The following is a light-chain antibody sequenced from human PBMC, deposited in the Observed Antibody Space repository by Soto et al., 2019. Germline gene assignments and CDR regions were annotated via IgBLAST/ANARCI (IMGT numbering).Light chain of an antibody. J-gene: IGLJ2*01. V-gene: IGLV2-14*01. CDR2: DVS. CDR1: SRDVGGYNY. Sequence: QSVLTQPASVSGSPGQSITISCTGSSRDVGGYNYVSWYQQHPDKAPKLIIYDVSGRPSGVSDRLSGSKSGYTASLTISGLQGEVEADYYCNSYTSSSTLVFGGGTKLTVL. CDR3: NSYTSSSTLV.